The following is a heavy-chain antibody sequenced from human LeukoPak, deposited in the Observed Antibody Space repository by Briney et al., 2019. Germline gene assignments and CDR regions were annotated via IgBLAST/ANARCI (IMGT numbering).Heavy chain of an antibody. CDR2: ISYDGTNK. V-gene: IGHV3-30-3*01. CDR3: ARAGSSGFYNYFDY. Sequence: GGSLRLSCAASGVSFTNYPMQWVRQTPGKGLQWVAVISYDGTNKYYADSVKGRFTISRDNSKNTLYLQMNSLRAEDTAVYYCARAGSSGFYNYFDYWGQGTLVTVSS. CDR1: GVSFTNYP. D-gene: IGHD6-19*01. J-gene: IGHJ4*02.